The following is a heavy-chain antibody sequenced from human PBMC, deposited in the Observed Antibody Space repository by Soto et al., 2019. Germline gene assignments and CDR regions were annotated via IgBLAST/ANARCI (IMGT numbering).Heavy chain of an antibody. J-gene: IGHJ3*02. Sequence: QVQLEESGGGVVQPGRSLRLSCAASGFTFSNYGMHWVRQAPGKGLEWVAVISYDGSNKHYADSVKGRFTIPRDNSDNTVYLQMNSLRAEDMAVYYCAKVLRQWLSEDASDIWGQGTMVTVSS. CDR3: AKVLRQWLSEDASDI. V-gene: IGHV3-30*18. CDR2: ISYDGSNK. CDR1: GFTFSNYG. D-gene: IGHD6-19*01.